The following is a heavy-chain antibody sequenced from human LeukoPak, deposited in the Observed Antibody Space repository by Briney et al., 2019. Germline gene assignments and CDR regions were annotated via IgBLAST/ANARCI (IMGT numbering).Heavy chain of an antibody. CDR3: ARDGGIAVAAHLIDY. D-gene: IGHD6-19*01. Sequence: GASVKVSCKASGYTFTRYGISWVRQAPGQGLEWMGWISAYNGNTNYAQKLQGRVTMTTDTSTSTAYMELTSLRSDDTAVYYCARDGGIAVAAHLIDYWGQGTLVTVSS. CDR1: GYTFTRYG. CDR2: ISAYNGNT. V-gene: IGHV1-18*01. J-gene: IGHJ4*02.